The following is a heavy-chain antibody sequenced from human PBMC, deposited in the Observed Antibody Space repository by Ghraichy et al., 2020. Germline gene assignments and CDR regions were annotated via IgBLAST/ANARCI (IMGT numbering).Heavy chain of an antibody. CDR2: ISGSGGST. CDR1: GFTFSSYA. Sequence: GESLTLSCAASGFTFSSYAMSWVRQAPGKGLEWVSAISGSGGSTYYADSVKGRFTISRDNSKNTLYLQMNSLRAEDTAVYYCAKGHYGDYGHLSFDYWGQGTLVTVSS. J-gene: IGHJ4*02. V-gene: IGHV3-23*01. D-gene: IGHD4-17*01. CDR3: AKGHYGDYGHLSFDY.